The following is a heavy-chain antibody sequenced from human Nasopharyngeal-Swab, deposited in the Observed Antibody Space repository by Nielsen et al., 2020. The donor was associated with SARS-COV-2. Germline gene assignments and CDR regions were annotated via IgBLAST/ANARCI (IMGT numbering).Heavy chain of an antibody. J-gene: IGHJ4*02. CDR3: AREAGYCSGGSCYSGPFDY. V-gene: IGHV3-33*01. CDR2: IWYDGSNK. Sequence: WIRQPPGKGLEWVAVIWYDGSNKYYADSVKGRITISRDNSKNTLYLQMISLRAEDTAVYYCAREAGYCSGGSCYSGPFDYWGQGTLVTVSS. D-gene: IGHD2-15*01.